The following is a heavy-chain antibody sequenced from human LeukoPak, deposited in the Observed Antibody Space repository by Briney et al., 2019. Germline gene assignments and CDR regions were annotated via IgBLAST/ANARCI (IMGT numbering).Heavy chain of an antibody. Sequence: GGSLRLSCATSGFNFSDSRMTWVRQAPGKGLQWVANVNRDGTEKHFLDSVEGRFTISRDNANKALYLQMSSVTPQDTAVYFCVRGDWYFESWGQGALVTVSS. V-gene: IGHV3-7*04. D-gene: IGHD2-21*01. CDR3: VRGDWYFES. CDR2: VNRDGTEK. CDR1: GFNFSDSR. J-gene: IGHJ4*02.